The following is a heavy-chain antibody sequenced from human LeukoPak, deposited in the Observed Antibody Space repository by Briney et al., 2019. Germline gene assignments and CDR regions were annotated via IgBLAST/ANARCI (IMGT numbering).Heavy chain of an antibody. V-gene: IGHV3-23*01. CDR2: ISSSASNT. J-gene: IGHJ4*02. Sequence: GGSLRLSCAASGFTFGNYVMSWVRQAPGKGLEWVSTISSSASNTCYTDSVKGRFSVSRDNSKKTLYLQMDSLRAEDTAVYYCAKTGSSGWYFASWGQGTLVTVSS. D-gene: IGHD6-19*01. CDR3: AKTGSSGWYFAS. CDR1: GFTFGNYV.